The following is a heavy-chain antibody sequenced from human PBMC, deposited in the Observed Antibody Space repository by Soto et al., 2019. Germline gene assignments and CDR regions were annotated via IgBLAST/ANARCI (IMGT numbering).Heavy chain of an antibody. Sequence: QVHLVESGGGVVQPGGSLRLSCAASGFILSSSGMQWVRQPPGKGLGWVAVLWADENNKQYADSVKGRCTVFRDSSKNTLYLEINSLRAEDTAVYYCARDGRRGYDLDVWGQGTAVTVSS. V-gene: IGHV3-33*01. CDR3: ARDGRRGYDLDV. CDR1: GFILSSSG. J-gene: IGHJ6*02. CDR2: LWADENNK.